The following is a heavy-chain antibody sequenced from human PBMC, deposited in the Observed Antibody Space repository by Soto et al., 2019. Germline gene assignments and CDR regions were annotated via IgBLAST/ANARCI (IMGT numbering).Heavy chain of an antibody. D-gene: IGHD1-26*01. CDR2: MNPNNGNT. Sequence: QVQLVQSGAEVKEPGASVKVSCTASGYTFTSLDINWVRQATGQGLEWMGWMNPNNGNTGYAQKFQGRVTMNRDTSISTAYMELSSLRSEDTAVYYCARGVDAGVDYWGQGTLVTVSS. CDR3: ARGVDAGVDY. V-gene: IGHV1-8*01. CDR1: GYTFTSLD. J-gene: IGHJ4*02.